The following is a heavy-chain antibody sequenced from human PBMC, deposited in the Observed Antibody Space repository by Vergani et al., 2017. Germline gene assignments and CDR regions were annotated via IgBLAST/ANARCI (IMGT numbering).Heavy chain of an antibody. CDR3: ARGNYYGSGTYVDP. V-gene: IGHV3-66*02. Sequence: VQLVESGGGVVQSGRSLRLSCAASRFTFSNYAMHWVRQAPGKGLEWVSHIYSGDETYYADSVKGRVTISRDTSKNTLHLQINNLRVEDTAVYYCARGNYYGSGTYVDPWGQGTLVTVSS. J-gene: IGHJ5*02. D-gene: IGHD3-10*01. CDR1: RFTFSNYA. CDR2: IYSGDET.